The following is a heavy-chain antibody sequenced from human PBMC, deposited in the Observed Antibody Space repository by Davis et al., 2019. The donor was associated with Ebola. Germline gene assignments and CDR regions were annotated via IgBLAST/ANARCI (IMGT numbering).Heavy chain of an antibody. CDR1: GFTVGNNH. CDR2: SYRGGTT. D-gene: IGHD3-22*01. CDR3: AKDWRYDSRLRKSYYYGMDV. Sequence: GESLKISCAASGFTVGNNHMSWVRQAPGKGLEWVAVSYRGGTTNYADSVKGRFTISRDNSKNTVDLQMNSLRREDTAVYYCAKDWRYDSRLRKSYYYGMDVWGQGTTVTVSS. J-gene: IGHJ6*02. V-gene: IGHV3-66*01.